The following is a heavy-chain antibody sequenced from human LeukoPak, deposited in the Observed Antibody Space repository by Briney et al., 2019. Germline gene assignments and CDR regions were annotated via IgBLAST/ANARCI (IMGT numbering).Heavy chain of an antibody. CDR2: IIPIFGTA. CDR3: AMYTAMAPFAFDI. D-gene: IGHD5-18*01. CDR1: GGTFSSYA. J-gene: IGHJ3*02. Sequence: SVKVSCKASGGTFSSYAISWVRQAPGQGLEWMGGIIPIFGTANYAQKFQGRVTITADESTSTAYMELSSLSSEDTAVYYCAMYTAMAPFAFDIWGQGTMVTVSS. V-gene: IGHV1-69*13.